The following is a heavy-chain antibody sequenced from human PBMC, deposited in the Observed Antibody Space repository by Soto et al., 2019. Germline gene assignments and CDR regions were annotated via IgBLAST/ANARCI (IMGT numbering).Heavy chain of an antibody. Sequence: QVQLVESGGGLVKPGGSLRLSCAASGFTFSDYYMSWIRQAPGKGLEWVSYISSSSSYTNYADSVKGRFAISRDNAKNSLYLQMNSLRAEDTAVYYCARVGAWGQLGLDYWGQGTLVTVSS. CDR3: ARVGAWGQLGLDY. V-gene: IGHV3-11*05. J-gene: IGHJ4*02. CDR1: GFTFSDYY. CDR2: ISSSSSYT. D-gene: IGHD6-13*01.